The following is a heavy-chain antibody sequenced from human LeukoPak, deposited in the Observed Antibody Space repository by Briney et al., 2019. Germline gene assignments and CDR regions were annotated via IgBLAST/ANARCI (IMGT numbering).Heavy chain of an antibody. D-gene: IGHD4-17*01. CDR2: IYYSGST. CDR1: GGSISSSSYY. J-gene: IGHJ5*02. CDR3: AGRYGDYDPFDP. Sequence: SETLSLTCTVSGGSISSSSYYWGWIRQPPGKGLEWIGSIYYSGSTYYNPSLKSRVTISVDTSKNQFSLKLSSVTAADTAVYYCAGRYGDYDPFDPWGQGTLVTVSS. V-gene: IGHV4-39*07.